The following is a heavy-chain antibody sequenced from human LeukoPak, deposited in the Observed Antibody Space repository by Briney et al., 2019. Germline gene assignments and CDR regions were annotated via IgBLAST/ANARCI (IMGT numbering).Heavy chain of an antibody. J-gene: IGHJ4*02. CDR3: AKTYYDILTGYYPMRSYFDY. Sequence: GSLRLSCAASGFTFSSYAMSWVRQAPGKGLEWVSAISGSGGSTYYADSVKGRFTISRDNSKNTLYLQMNSLRAEDTAVYYGAKTYYDILTGYYPMRSYFDYWGQGTLVTVSS. D-gene: IGHD3-9*01. V-gene: IGHV3-23*01. CDR1: GFTFSSYA. CDR2: ISGSGGST.